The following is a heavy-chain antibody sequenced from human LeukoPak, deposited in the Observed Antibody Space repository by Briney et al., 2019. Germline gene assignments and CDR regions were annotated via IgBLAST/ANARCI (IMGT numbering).Heavy chain of an antibody. J-gene: IGHJ4*02. CDR1: GFSLSTSGMC. D-gene: IGHD3-16*01. CDR2: IDGDDDK. V-gene: IGHV2-70*01. Sequence: SGPTLVNPTQTLTLTCTFSGFSLSTSGMCVSWIRQPPGKALEWLAPIDGDDDKYFSTSLKTRLTISKDTSKNQVVLTMTNMDSVDTATYYCARTSSDYVVIDYWGQGTLVTVSS. CDR3: ARTSSDYVVIDY.